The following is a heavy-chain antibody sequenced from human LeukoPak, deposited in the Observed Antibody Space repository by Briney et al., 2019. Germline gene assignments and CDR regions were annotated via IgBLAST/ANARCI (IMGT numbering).Heavy chain of an antibody. Sequence: PSETLSLTCAVSGYSISSGYYWGWIRQPPGKGLEWIGSIYHSGSTYYNPSLKSRVTISVDTSKNQFSLKLSSVTAADTAVYYCARGYSYGFVYRGQGTLVTVSS. D-gene: IGHD5-18*01. V-gene: IGHV4-38-2*01. CDR3: ARGYSYGFVY. CDR1: GYSISSGYY. J-gene: IGHJ4*02. CDR2: IYHSGST.